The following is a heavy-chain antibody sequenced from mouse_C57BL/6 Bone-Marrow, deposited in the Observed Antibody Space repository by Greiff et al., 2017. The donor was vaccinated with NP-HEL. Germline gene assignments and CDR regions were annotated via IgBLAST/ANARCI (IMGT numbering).Heavy chain of an antibody. CDR1: GFTFSDYG. CDR2: ISSGSSTI. D-gene: IGHD1-1*01. J-gene: IGHJ2*01. Sequence: VQLQQSGGGLVKPGGSLKLSCAASGFTFSDYGMHWVRQAPEKGLEWVAYISSGSSTIYYADTVKGRFTISRDNAKNTLFLQMTSLRSEDTAMYYCARGFTTVVDFDYWGQGTTLTVSS. CDR3: ARGFTTVVDFDY. V-gene: IGHV5-17*01.